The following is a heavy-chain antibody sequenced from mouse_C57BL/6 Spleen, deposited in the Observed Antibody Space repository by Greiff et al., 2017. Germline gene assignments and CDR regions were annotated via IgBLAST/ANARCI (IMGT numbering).Heavy chain of an antibody. V-gene: IGHV2-2*01. CDR3: ARRANWDVNYAMDY. D-gene: IGHD4-1*01. Sequence: QVHVKQSGPGLVQPSQSLSITCTVSGFSLTSYGVHWVRQSPGKGLEWLGVIWSGGSTDYNAAFISRLSISKDNSKSQVFFTMNSLQADDTAIYYCARRANWDVNYAMDYWGQGTSVTVSS. J-gene: IGHJ4*01. CDR1: GFSLTSYG. CDR2: IWSGGST.